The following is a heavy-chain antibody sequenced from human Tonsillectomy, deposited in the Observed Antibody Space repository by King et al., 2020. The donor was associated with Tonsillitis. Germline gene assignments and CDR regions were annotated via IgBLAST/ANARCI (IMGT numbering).Heavy chain of an antibody. V-gene: IGHV3-7*01. Sequence: VQLVESGGGLVQPGGSLRLSCAASGLTFSNYWMSWVRQAPGMGLEWVANIPQDASEIHHMDSVKGRFTISRDNAKKSMFMQMNRLIAEDTAMYYCASRGYCVGAYYFYYWGQGTLVTVSS. CDR3: ASRGYCVGAYYFYY. CDR2: IPQDASEI. J-gene: IGHJ4*02. CDR1: GLTFSNYW. D-gene: IGHD3-10*02.